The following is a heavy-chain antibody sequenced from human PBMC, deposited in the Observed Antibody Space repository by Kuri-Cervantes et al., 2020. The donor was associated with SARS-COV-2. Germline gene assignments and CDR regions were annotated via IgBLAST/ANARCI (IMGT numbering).Heavy chain of an antibody. CDR3: ARDPKLGLPPA. J-gene: IGHJ5*02. D-gene: IGHD1-7*01. V-gene: IGHV3-15*01. CDR1: GFTFSNAW. CDR2: IKSKTDGGTT. Sequence: GGSLRLSCAASGFTFSNAWMSWVRQAPGKGLEWVGRIKSKTDGGTTDYAAPVKGRFTISRDDSKNTLYLQMNSLKTEDTAVYYCARDPKLGLPPAWGQGTLVTVSS.